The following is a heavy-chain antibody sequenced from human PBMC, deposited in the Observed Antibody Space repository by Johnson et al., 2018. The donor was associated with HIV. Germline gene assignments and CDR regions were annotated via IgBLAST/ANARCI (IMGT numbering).Heavy chain of an antibody. Sequence: QVQLVESGGGLVQPGGSLRLSCAASGFTFINYAMSWVRQAPGKGLEWVAVISYNGSNKYYADSVKGRFTISRDNSKNTLYLQMNSLRAEDTAVYYCAKDSSSWYGGAFDIWGQGTMVTVSS. CDR3: AKDSSSWYGGAFDI. CDR2: ISYNGSNK. V-gene: IGHV3-30*04. J-gene: IGHJ3*02. CDR1: GFTFINYA. D-gene: IGHD6-13*01.